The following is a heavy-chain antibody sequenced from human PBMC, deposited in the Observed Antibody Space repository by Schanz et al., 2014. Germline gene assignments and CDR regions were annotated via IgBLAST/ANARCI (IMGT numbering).Heavy chain of an antibody. Sequence: EVQLVESGGGLVQPGGSLRLSCAASGFTFSNYAMSWVRQGPGNQAPGKGLEWVSAISDSGDLTYYADSVNGRFTISRDNGQNSLYLQMNSLKAEDTAVYYCARTSQAGWVPIFYWNFDLWGRGALVTVSS. CDR1: GFTFSNYA. J-gene: IGHJ2*01. V-gene: IGHV3-23*04. CDR3: ARTSQAGWVPIFYWNFDL. D-gene: IGHD3-9*01. CDR2: ISDSGDLT.